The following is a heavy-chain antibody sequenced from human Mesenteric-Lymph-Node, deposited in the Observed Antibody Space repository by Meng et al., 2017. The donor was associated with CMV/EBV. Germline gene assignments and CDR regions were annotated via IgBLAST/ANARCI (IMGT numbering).Heavy chain of an antibody. Sequence: GESLKISCAASGFTFSDHYMDWVRQAPGKGLEWVGRTRNKVNSYSTEYAASVKGRFTISIDDSKNSLYLQMNSLKTEDTAVYYCVRDLGANDGMDVWGQGTTVTVSS. V-gene: IGHV3-72*01. D-gene: IGHD3-16*01. J-gene: IGHJ6*02. CDR1: GFTFSDHY. CDR3: VRDLGANDGMDV. CDR2: TRNKVNSYST.